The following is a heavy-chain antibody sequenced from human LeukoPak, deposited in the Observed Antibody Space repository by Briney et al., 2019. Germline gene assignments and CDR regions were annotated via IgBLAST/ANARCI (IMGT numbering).Heavy chain of an antibody. Sequence: TGGSLRLSCGASGFTFNNYGMHWVRQAPGKGLEWVAFIRYDGSNKYYADSVKGRFTISRDNSKNTMYFQMKSLRAEDTAVYYCVRGVGSWYSVYFDYWGQGTLVTVSS. CDR2: IRYDGSNK. J-gene: IGHJ4*02. D-gene: IGHD6-13*01. CDR3: VRGVGSWYSVYFDY. CDR1: GFTFNNYG. V-gene: IGHV3-30*02.